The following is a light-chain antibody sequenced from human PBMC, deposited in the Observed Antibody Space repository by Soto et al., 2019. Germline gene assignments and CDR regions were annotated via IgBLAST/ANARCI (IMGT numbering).Light chain of an antibody. CDR2: AAS. CDR3: QGYSDSPPTYI. CDR1: QYISSTY. V-gene: IGKV3-20*01. J-gene: IGKJ2*01. Sequence: EIVLTQSPGTLSLCPGERVTLSCRASQYISSTYIAWYQQKPGQAPRLLIYAASSRATGTPDRFSGSGSGTDFTLAISRLEPEDFAVYYCQGYSDSPPTYIFGQGTSLEI.